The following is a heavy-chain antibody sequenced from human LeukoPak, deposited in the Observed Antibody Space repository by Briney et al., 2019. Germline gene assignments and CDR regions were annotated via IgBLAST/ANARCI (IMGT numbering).Heavy chain of an antibody. J-gene: IGHJ3*02. V-gene: IGHV4-59*08. CDR1: GGSITSYY. Sequence: PPETLSLTCTVSGGSITSYYWSWIRQPPGKGLEWIGYIYYNGSTTYHPSLTSRVTISVDTSNNQSSLNLSSVTAADTAVYYCARHGGTPAINDAFDIWGQGTMVTVSS. CDR3: ARHGGTPAINDAFDI. CDR2: IYYNGST. D-gene: IGHD1/OR15-1a*01.